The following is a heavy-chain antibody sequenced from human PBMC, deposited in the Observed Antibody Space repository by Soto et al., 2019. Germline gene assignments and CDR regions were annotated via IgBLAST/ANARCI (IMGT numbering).Heavy chain of an antibody. J-gene: IGHJ5*02. V-gene: IGHV3-7*01. Sequence: EVQLVESGGGLVQPGGSLRLSCAASGFTFSSYWMSWVRQAPGKGLEWVANIKQDGSEKYYVDSVKGRFTISRDNAKNSLYLQMNSLRAEDTAVYYCASGDYNWNYGWFDPWGQGTLVTVSS. CDR3: ASGDYNWNYGWFDP. D-gene: IGHD1-7*01. CDR2: IKQDGSEK. CDR1: GFTFSSYW.